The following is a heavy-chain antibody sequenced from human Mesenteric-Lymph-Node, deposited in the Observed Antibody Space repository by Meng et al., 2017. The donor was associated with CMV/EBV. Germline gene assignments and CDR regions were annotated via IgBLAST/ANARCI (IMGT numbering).Heavy chain of an antibody. Sequence: SSYYWGWIRQPPGKGLEWIGSIYYSGSTYYNPSLKSRVTISVDTSKNQFSLKLSSVTAADTAVYYCARDPPVWYSSSYDYYYGMDVWGQGTTVTVSS. J-gene: IGHJ6*02. V-gene: IGHV4-39*07. CDR1: SSYY. CDR2: IYYSGST. CDR3: ARDPPVWYSSSYDYYYGMDV. D-gene: IGHD6-13*01.